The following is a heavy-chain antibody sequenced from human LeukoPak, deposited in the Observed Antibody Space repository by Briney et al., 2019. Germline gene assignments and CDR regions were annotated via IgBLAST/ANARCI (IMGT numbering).Heavy chain of an antibody. CDR3: AGGWLPDKNDF. CDR1: GFTFSTYG. V-gene: IGHV3-23*01. J-gene: IGHJ4*02. CDR2: ISGSGGST. Sequence: PGGSLRLSCVASGFTFSTYGMSWVRQAPGKGLEWVSAISGSGGSTYYADSVKGRFTISRDNSKNTLYLQMNSLRAEDTAVYYCAGGWLPDKNDFWGQGTLVTVSA. D-gene: IGHD5-24*01.